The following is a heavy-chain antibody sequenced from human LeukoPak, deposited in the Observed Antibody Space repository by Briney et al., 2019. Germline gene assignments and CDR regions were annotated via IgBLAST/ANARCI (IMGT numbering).Heavy chain of an antibody. J-gene: IGHJ4*02. CDR3: ARASYTYYYDSSGL. CDR1: GGSFSGYY. CDR2: INHSGST. V-gene: IGHV4-34*01. Sequence: SETLSLTCAVYGGSFSGYYWSWIRQPPGKGLEWIGEINHSGSTNYDPSLKSRVTISVDTSKNQFSLKLSSVTAADTAVYYCARASYTYYYDSSGLWGQGTLVTVSS. D-gene: IGHD3-22*01.